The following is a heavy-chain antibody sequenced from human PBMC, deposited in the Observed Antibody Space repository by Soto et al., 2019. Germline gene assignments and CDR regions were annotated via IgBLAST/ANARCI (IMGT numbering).Heavy chain of an antibody. Sequence: LGESLKISCKGSGYSFTSYWIGWVRQMPGKGLEWMGIIYPGDSDTRYSPSFQGQVTISADKSISTAYLQWSSLKASDTAMYYCARPGYCSSTSCYEFDYWGQGPLVTVSS. V-gene: IGHV5-51*01. J-gene: IGHJ4*02. D-gene: IGHD2-2*01. CDR2: IYPGDSDT. CDR1: GYSFTSYW. CDR3: ARPGYCSSTSCYEFDY.